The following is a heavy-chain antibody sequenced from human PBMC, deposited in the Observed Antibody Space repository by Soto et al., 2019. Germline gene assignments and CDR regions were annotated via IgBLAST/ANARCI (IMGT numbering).Heavy chain of an antibody. CDR2: ISYDGSNK. CDR1: GFTFSSYA. J-gene: IGHJ6*02. V-gene: IGHV3-30-3*01. CDR3: ARGGAPDIVLLVYAIAYYYGMDV. D-gene: IGHD2-8*01. Sequence: QVQLVESGGGVVQPGRSLRLSCAASGFTFSSYAMHWVGQAPGKGLEWVAVISYDGSNKYYADSVKGRFTISRDNSKTALYLQMNSLGAADTAVYYCARGGAPDIVLLVYAIAYYYGMDVWGQGTTVTVSS.